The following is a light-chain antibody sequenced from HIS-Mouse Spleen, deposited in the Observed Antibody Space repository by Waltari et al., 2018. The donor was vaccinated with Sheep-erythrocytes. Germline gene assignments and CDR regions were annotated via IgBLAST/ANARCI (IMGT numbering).Light chain of an antibody. V-gene: IGKV1-6*01. CDR2: AAS. CDR1: QGIRND. J-gene: IGKJ3*01. CDR3: LQDYNYPFT. Sequence: AIQMTQSPSSLSASVGDRVTITCRASQGIRNDLGWYQQKPGKAPKLLIYAASSLQSGVPTRCSGSGSGTDFTLTISSLQPEDFATYYCLQDYNYPFTFGPGTKVDIK.